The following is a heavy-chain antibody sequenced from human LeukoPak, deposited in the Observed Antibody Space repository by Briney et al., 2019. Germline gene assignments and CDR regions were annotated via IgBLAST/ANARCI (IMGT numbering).Heavy chain of an antibody. CDR2: ISWNSGSI. J-gene: IGHJ4*02. D-gene: IGHD3-9*01. Sequence: PGGSLRLSCAASGFTFDDYAMHWVRQAPGKGLEWVSGISWNSGSIGYADSVKGRFTISRDNAKNSLYLQMNSLRAEDTALYYCAKDITNYDILTGSTIDYWGQGALVTVSS. V-gene: IGHV3-9*01. CDR1: GFTFDDYA. CDR3: AKDITNYDILTGSTIDY.